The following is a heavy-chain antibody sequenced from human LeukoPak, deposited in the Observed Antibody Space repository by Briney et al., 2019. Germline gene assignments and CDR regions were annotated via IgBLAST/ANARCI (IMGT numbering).Heavy chain of an antibody. Sequence: PGGSLRLSCAASGFTFSSYEMNWVRQAPGKGLEWVSYISSSGSTIYYADSVKGRFTISRDNAKNSPYLQMNSLRAEDTAVYYCARGHHGWYSDLYYFDYWGQGTLVTVSS. D-gene: IGHD6-19*01. CDR3: ARGHHGWYSDLYYFDY. CDR1: GFTFSSYE. V-gene: IGHV3-48*03. CDR2: ISSSGSTI. J-gene: IGHJ4*02.